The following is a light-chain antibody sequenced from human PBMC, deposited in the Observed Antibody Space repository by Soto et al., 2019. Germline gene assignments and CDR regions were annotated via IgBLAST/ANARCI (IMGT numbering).Light chain of an antibody. V-gene: IGKV3-20*01. J-gene: IGKJ1*01. CDR1: QSVNNKY. CDR3: QQYGSAPWT. CDR2: GAT. Sequence: EIVLTQSPGTLSLSPGERATISCRASQSVNNKYLAWYQQKVGQPPRLLIYGATNRARGITDRFGGSGSGTDITLTVSRLEPEDFAVYHCQQYGSAPWTFGQGTKVE.